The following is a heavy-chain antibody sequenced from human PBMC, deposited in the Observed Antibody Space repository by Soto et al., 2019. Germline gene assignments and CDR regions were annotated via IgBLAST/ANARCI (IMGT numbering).Heavy chain of an antibody. Sequence: GGSLRLSCAASGFTFSSYSMNWVRQAPGKGLEWVSYISSSSSTIYYADSVKGRFTISRDNAKNSLYLQMNSLRDEDTAVYYCASASSGSYYFTPPDYWGQGTLVTVSS. CDR2: ISSSSSTI. J-gene: IGHJ4*02. CDR1: GFTFSSYS. D-gene: IGHD3-10*01. V-gene: IGHV3-48*02. CDR3: ASASSGSYYFTPPDY.